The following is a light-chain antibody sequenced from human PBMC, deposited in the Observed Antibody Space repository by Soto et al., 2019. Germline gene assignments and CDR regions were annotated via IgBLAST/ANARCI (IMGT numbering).Light chain of an antibody. CDR2: KVS. CDR1: QSLLSSDGDTF. J-gene: IGKJ1*01. CDR3: MQGTHWPPWT. Sequence: DVVMTQSPLSLPVTLGQPASISCRSSQSLLSSDGDTFLNWFHRSPGQSPRRLIYKVSNRDSGVPDRFSGSGSGANFTLTISRVEAEDVGVYYCMQGTHWPPWTFGQGTKVEIK. V-gene: IGKV2-30*01.